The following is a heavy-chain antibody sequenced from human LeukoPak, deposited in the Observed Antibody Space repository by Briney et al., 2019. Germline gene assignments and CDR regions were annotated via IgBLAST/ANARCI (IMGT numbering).Heavy chain of an antibody. D-gene: IGHD2-2*01. Sequence: EASVKVSCKASGYTFTSYAMHWVRQAPGQRLEWMGWINAGNGNTKYSQKFQGRVTITRDTSASTAYMELSSLRSEDTAVYYCARGGVVPAAPSLLGPWGQGTLVTVSS. J-gene: IGHJ5*02. CDR3: ARGGVVPAAPSLLGP. CDR1: GYTFTSYA. CDR2: INAGNGNT. V-gene: IGHV1-3*01.